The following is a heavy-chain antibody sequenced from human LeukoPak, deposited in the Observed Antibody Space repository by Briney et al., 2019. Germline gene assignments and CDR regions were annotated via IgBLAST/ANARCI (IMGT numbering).Heavy chain of an antibody. Sequence: GRSLRLSCAASGFTFDDYAMHWVRQAPGKGLEWVSGISWNSGSIGYADSVKGRFTISRDNAKNSLYLQMNSLRAKDTALYYCAKDKAMIVQGYFQHWGQGTLVTVSS. CDR2: ISWNSGSI. D-gene: IGHD5-12*01. CDR1: GFTFDDYA. CDR3: AKDKAMIVQGYFQH. V-gene: IGHV3-9*01. J-gene: IGHJ1*01.